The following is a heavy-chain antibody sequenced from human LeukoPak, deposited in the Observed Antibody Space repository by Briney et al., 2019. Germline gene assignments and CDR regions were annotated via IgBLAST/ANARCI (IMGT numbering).Heavy chain of an antibody. D-gene: IGHD3-10*01. CDR3: ARYRSDYYGSGSYWFDP. J-gene: IGHJ5*02. Sequence: PSETLSLTCAVYGGSFSGYYWSWIRQPPGKGLEWIGEINHSGSTNYNPSLKSRVTISVDTSKNQFSLRLSSVTAADTAVYYCARYRSDYYGSGSYWFDPWGQGTLVTVSS. V-gene: IGHV4-34*01. CDR1: GGSFSGYY. CDR2: INHSGST.